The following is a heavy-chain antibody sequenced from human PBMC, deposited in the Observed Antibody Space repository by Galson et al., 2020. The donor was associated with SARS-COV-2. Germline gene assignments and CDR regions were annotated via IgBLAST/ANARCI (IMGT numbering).Heavy chain of an antibody. CDR2: IHPRDSDT. V-gene: IGHV5-51*01. Sequence: KIGESLKISCKGSGYSFTNNWIGWVRQMPGQGLEWMGIIHPRDSDTRYSPSFEGQVTISADKSLTTTFLQWSSLKASDTAIYYRARVRYDFWSGFVFDAFDIWGQGTMFTVP. CDR3: ARVRYDFWSGFVFDAFDI. D-gene: IGHD3-3*01. J-gene: IGHJ3*02. CDR1: GYSFTNNW.